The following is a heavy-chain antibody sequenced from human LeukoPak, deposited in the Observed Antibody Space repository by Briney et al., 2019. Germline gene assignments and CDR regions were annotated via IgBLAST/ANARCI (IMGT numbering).Heavy chain of an antibody. J-gene: IGHJ4*02. D-gene: IGHD6-19*01. CDR2: ISSSSSYI. CDR3: ASSYSSGWAY. V-gene: IGHV3-21*01. Sequence: GXXXLXXXXXXFXXXXXXXXXVXQAPGKGLECVSSISSSSSYIYYADSVKGRFTISRDNAKNSLYLQMNSLRAEDTAVYYCASSYSSGWAYWGQGTLVTVSS. CDR1: XFXXXXXX.